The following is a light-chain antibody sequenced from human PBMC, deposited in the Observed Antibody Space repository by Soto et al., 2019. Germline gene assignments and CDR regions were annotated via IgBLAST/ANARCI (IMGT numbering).Light chain of an antibody. J-gene: IGKJ1*01. CDR1: QGISSY. CDR3: QQYYSYPPT. CDR2: AAS. Sequence: AIRMAQSPSSLSASTGDRVTITCRASQGISSYLAWYQQQPGKAPKLLIYAASTWQSGVPSRFSGSGSGTDFTLPNICLQSEDFATYYCQQYYSYPPTCGQGTKVEIK. V-gene: IGKV1-8*01.